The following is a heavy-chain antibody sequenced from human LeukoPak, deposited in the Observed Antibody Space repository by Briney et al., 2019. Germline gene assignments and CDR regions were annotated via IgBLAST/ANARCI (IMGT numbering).Heavy chain of an antibody. J-gene: IGHJ5*02. D-gene: IGHD3-10*01. CDR3: ASSGSKGFGELNWFDP. V-gene: IGHV6-1*01. Sequence: SQTLSLTCALSGDSVSSNSAAWNWIRQSPSRGLEWLGRTYYRSKWYNDYAVSVKSRITINPDTSKNQFSLQLNSVTPEDTAVYYCASSGSKGFGELNWFDPWGQGTLVTVSS. CDR1: GDSVSSNSAA. CDR2: TYYRSKWYN.